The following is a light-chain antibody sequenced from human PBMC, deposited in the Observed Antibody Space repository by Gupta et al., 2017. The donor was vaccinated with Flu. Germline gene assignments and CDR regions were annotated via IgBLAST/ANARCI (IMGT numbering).Light chain of an antibody. J-gene: IGLJ1*01. Sequence: SYELTQPPSVSVSPGQTASITCSGAELGDKYACWYQQKSGQSPVMVIYQDSKRPAGIPERFSGSNSGNTATVTISGTQAIDEADYYCQAWDSSTGLYVFGTGTKVTVL. CDR3: QAWDSSTGLYV. CDR2: QDS. CDR1: ELGDKY. V-gene: IGLV3-1*01.